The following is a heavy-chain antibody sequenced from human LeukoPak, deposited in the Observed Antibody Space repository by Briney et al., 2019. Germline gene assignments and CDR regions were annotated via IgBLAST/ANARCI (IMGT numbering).Heavy chain of an antibody. Sequence: GASVKVSCKASGYTFTGYYMHWVRQAPGQGLEWMGWMNPNSGNTGYAQKFQGRVTMTRNTSISTAYMELSSLRSEDTAVYYCARLGGSGWYGFVYWGQGTLVTVSS. CDR1: GYTFTGYY. CDR2: MNPNSGNT. D-gene: IGHD6-19*01. CDR3: ARLGGSGWYGFVY. V-gene: IGHV1-8*02. J-gene: IGHJ4*02.